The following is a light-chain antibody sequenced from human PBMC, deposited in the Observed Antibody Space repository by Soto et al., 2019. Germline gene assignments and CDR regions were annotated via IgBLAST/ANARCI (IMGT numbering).Light chain of an antibody. CDR3: SSYTSSSTPYV. V-gene: IGLV2-14*01. CDR1: SSDVGGYNY. J-gene: IGLJ1*01. Sequence: QSVLTQPASVSGSPRQSITISCTGTSSDVGGYNYVSWYQQHPVKAPKLMIYDVTNRPSGVSDRFSGSKSGNTASLTISGLQAEDEADYYCSSYTSSSTPYVFGTGTKLTVL. CDR2: DVT.